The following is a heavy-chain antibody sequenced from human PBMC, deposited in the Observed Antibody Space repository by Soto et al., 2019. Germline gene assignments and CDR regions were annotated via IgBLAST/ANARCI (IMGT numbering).Heavy chain of an antibody. CDR1: GGTFSSYT. CDR3: AQLYCSSTSCYYDDY. V-gene: IGHV1-69*02. Sequence: QVQLVQSGAEVQKPGSSVKVSCKASGGTFSSYTISWVRQAPGQGLGWMGRIIPILGIANYAQKFQGRVTITADKSTSTAYMELSSLRSEDTAVYYCAQLYCSSTSCYYDDYWGQGTLVTVSS. J-gene: IGHJ4*02. CDR2: IIPILGIA. D-gene: IGHD2-2*01.